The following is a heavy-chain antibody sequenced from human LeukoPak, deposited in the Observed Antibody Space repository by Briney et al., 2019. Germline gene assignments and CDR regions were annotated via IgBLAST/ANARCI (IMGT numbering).Heavy chain of an antibody. D-gene: IGHD5-18*01. CDR1: GFTLSSYA. Sequence: GGSLRLSCVVSGFTLSSYAMSWVRQAPGKGLEWVAATSSSDSGKYHADSVRGRFTISRDNSKNTVYLQMNSLRAEDTAVYYCAKAKGYSYGNGYFDYWGQGTLVTVSS. CDR3: AKAKGYSYGNGYFDY. V-gene: IGHV3-23*01. CDR2: TSSSDSGK. J-gene: IGHJ4*02.